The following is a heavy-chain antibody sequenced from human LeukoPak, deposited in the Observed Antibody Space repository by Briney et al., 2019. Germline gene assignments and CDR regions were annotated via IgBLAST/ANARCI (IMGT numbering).Heavy chain of an antibody. CDR1: GFTFSDYF. CDR3: VRVDSGAGSDFLDY. Sequence: GGSLRLSCAVSGFTFSDYFLDWVRQAPGKGLEWVGRSRNKAKSYTTEYAASVTGRFTISRDDSKNSLYLQMDSLKTEDTAVYYCVRVDSGAGSDFLDYWGQGTLVTVSS. V-gene: IGHV3-72*01. J-gene: IGHJ4*02. CDR2: SRNKAKSYTT. D-gene: IGHD6-19*01.